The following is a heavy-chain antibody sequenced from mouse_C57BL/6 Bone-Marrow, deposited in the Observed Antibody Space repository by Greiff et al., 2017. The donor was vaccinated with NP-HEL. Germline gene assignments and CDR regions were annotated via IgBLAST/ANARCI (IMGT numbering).Heavy chain of an antibody. CDR1: GFTFSDYG. CDR2: ISSGSSTI. D-gene: IGHD2-5*01. V-gene: IGHV5-17*01. Sequence: EVKLMESGGGLVKPGGSLKLSCAASGFTFSDYGMHWVRQAPEKGLEWVAYISSGSSTIYSADTVKGRFTISRDNAKNTLFLQMTSLRSEDTAMYYCARGAYYSNYDAMDYWGQGTSVTVSS. CDR3: ARGAYYSNYDAMDY. J-gene: IGHJ4*01.